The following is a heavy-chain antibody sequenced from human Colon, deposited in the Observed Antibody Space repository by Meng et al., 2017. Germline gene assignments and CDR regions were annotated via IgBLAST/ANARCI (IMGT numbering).Heavy chain of an antibody. Sequence: QVQLVQAGAEVKKPGASVKVSCKASGYNFTRFALHWVRQAPGQRLEWMGWINAGNGDTKYSQKFQGRLTITGDTSASTAYLELRSLTSEDTTVYYCARWANALDDWGQGTLVTVSS. V-gene: IGHV1-3*01. D-gene: IGHD2-2*01. J-gene: IGHJ4*02. CDR1: GYNFTRFA. CDR2: INAGNGDT. CDR3: ARWANALDD.